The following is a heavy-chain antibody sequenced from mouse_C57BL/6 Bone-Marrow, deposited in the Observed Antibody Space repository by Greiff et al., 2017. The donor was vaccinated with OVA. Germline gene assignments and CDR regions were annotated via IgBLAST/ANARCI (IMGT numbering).Heavy chain of an antibody. Sequence: LQESGAELARPGASVKLSCKASGYTFTSYGISWVKQRTGQGLEWIGEIYPRSGNTYYNEKFKGKATLTADKSSSTAYMELRSLTSEDSAVYFCARIDYDDWFAYWGQGTLVTVSA. CDR3: ARIDYDDWFAY. D-gene: IGHD2-4*01. CDR1: GYTFTSYG. CDR2: IYPRSGNT. J-gene: IGHJ3*01. V-gene: IGHV1-81*01.